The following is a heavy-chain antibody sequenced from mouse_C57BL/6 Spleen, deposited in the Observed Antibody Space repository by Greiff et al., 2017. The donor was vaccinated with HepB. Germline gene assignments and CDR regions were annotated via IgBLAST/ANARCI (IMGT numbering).Heavy chain of an antibody. CDR2: ISNLAYSI. CDR3: ARQLGSSYWYFDV. V-gene: IGHV5-15*01. D-gene: IGHD1-1*01. Sequence: EVKLVESGGGLVQPGGSLKLSCAASGFTFSDYGMAWVRQAPRKGPEWVAFISNLAYSIYYADTVTGRFTISRENAKNTLYLEMSSLRSEDTAMYYWARQLGSSYWYFDVWGTGTTVTVSS. CDR1: GFTFSDYG. J-gene: IGHJ1*03.